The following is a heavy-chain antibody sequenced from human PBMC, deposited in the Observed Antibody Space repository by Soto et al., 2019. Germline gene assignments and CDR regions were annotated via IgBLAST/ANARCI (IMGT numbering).Heavy chain of an antibody. Sequence: SETLSLTCTVSGGSISSYYWSWIRQPPGKGLEWIGYIYYSGSTNYNPSLKSRVTISVDTSKNQFSLKLSSVTAADTAVYYCAREGAYALAANYYMDVWGKGTTVTVSS. V-gene: IGHV4-59*01. D-gene: IGHD2-8*01. CDR2: IYYSGST. CDR3: AREGAYALAANYYMDV. J-gene: IGHJ6*03. CDR1: GGSISSYY.